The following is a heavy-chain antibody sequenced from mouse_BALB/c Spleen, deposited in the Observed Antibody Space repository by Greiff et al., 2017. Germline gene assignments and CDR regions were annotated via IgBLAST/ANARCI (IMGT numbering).Heavy chain of an antibody. CDR3: SRDEKARLPFAY. CDR1: GFSFSSYG. Sequence: EVKLMESGGGLVQPGGSLKLSCAASGFSFSSYGMSWVRQTPDKRLELVATINSNGGSAYYPDSVKGRFTISRDNAKNTLYLQMNSLKSEDTAMFYCSRDEKARLPFAYWGQGTLVTVSA. CDR2: INSNGGSA. J-gene: IGHJ3*01. D-gene: IGHD1-2*01. V-gene: IGHV5-6-3*01.